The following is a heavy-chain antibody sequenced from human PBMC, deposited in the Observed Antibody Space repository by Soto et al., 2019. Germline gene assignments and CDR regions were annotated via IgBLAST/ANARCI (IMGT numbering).Heavy chain of an antibody. V-gene: IGHV4-59*01. Sequence: QVQLQESGPGLVKPSETLSLTCTVSGGSISSYYWSWIRQPPGKGLEWIGYIYYSGSTNYNPSLKSRVTISVDTSKNWFSLTLSSVIAADTAVSYCARRWGAKFAYWGQGTLVPVS. CDR1: GGSISSYY. CDR3: ARRWGAKFAY. CDR2: IYYSGST. D-gene: IGHD3-16*01. J-gene: IGHJ4*02.